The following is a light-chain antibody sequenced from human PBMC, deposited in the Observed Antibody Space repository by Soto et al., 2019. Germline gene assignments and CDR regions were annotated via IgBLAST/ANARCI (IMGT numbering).Light chain of an antibody. CDR2: HAS. CDR1: QFISSW. V-gene: IGKV1-5*01. Sequence: DIQMTQSPSTLSASVGDRVTITCRASQFISSWLAWYQQKPGKVPKLLIFHASNLESGVPSRFSGSGSGTEFTLTSSSLQPDDFATYYCQQYNSYPWTFGQGTKVEI. J-gene: IGKJ1*01. CDR3: QQYNSYPWT.